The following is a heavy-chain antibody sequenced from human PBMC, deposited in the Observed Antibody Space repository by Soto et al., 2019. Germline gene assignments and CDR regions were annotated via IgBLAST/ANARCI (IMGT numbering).Heavy chain of an antibody. D-gene: IGHD3-9*01. J-gene: IGHJ6*02. CDR2: INPNSGGT. CDR1: GYTFTGYY. V-gene: IGHV1-2*02. CDR3: ARGGFDSTYYYGMDV. Sequence: ASVKVSCKASGYTFTGYYMHWVRQAPRQGLEWMGWINPNSGGTNYAQKFQGRVTMTRDTSISTAYMELSRLRSDDTAVYYCARGGFDSTYYYGMDVWGQGTTVTVSS.